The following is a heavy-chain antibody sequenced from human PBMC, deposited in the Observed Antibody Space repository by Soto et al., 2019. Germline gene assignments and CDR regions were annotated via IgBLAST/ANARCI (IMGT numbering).Heavy chain of an antibody. CDR2: ISGSGGST. Sequence: GGSLRLSCAASGFTFSSYAMSWVRQAPGKGLEWVSAISGSGGSTYYADSVKGRFTISRDNSKNTLYLQMNSLRAEDTAVYYCAKDQWLVQDYYYYGMDVWGQGTTVTVSS. V-gene: IGHV3-23*01. D-gene: IGHD6-19*01. CDR1: GFTFSSYA. J-gene: IGHJ6*02. CDR3: AKDQWLVQDYYYYGMDV.